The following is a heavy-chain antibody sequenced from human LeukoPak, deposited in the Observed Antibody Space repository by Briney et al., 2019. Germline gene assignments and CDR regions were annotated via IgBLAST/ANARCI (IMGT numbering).Heavy chain of an antibody. D-gene: IGHD3-10*01. V-gene: IGHV4-59*12. CDR2: IYYSGST. J-gene: IGHJ4*02. Sequence: PSETLSLTCTVSGGSISSYYWSWIRQPPGKGLEWIGYIYYSGSTNYNPSLKSRVTISVDTSKNQFSLKLSSVTAADTAVYYCARGEFYRAPGYWGQGTLVTVSS. CDR1: GGSISSYY. CDR3: ARGEFYRAPGY.